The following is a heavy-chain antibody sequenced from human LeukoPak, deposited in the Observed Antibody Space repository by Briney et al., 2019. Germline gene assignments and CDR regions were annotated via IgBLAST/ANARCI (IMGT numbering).Heavy chain of an antibody. Sequence: ASVKVSCKASGGTFSSYAISWVRQAPGQGLEWMGGIIPIFGTANYAQKFQGRVTITADESTSTAYMELSSLRSEDTAVYYCARLYSNYARYYYYYGMDVWGQGTTVTVSS. CDR3: ARLYSNYARYYYYYGMDV. D-gene: IGHD4-11*01. CDR2: IIPIFGTA. J-gene: IGHJ6*02. V-gene: IGHV1-69*13. CDR1: GGTFSSYA.